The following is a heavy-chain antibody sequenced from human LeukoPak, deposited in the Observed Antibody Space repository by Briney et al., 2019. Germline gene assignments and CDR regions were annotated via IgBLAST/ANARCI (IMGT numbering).Heavy chain of an antibody. CDR3: AKGASFDY. CDR1: GFTFSNYG. V-gene: IGHV3-30*18. CDR2: ISYDGSNK. J-gene: IGHJ4*02. Sequence: GRSLRLSCAASGFTFSNYGMHWVRQAPGKGLEWVAVISYDGSNKYYADSVKGRFTISRDNSKNTLYLQMNSLRAEDTAVYYCAKGASFDYWGQGTLVTVSS.